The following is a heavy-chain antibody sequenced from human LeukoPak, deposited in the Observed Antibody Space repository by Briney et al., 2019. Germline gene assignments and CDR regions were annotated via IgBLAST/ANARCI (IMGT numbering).Heavy chain of an antibody. D-gene: IGHD3-10*01. CDR3: AKHGSGDRLVFGMDV. Sequence: PGGSLRLSCSASGLKYDMSWVRQAPGKGLEWISVISDDGTTTYYAGPVKGRFTISRHKTNTVYLQMNSLRVEDTAVYFCAKHGSGDRLVFGMDVWGQGTTVVVSS. CDR2: ISDDGTTT. V-gene: IGHV3-23*01. CDR1: GLKYD. J-gene: IGHJ6*02.